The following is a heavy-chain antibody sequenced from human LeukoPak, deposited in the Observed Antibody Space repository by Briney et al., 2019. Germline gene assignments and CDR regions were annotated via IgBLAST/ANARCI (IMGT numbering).Heavy chain of an antibody. CDR2: IFYTGSA. D-gene: IGHD3-10*01. Sequence: SETLSLTCTVSGGSMNSRSYYWGWIRQPPGKGLEFIGSIFYTGSAYYNPSLKSRVSISVDASKSHFSLNLISVTAADTALYYCASLFYFGSGSFPTYWGLGTLVTVSS. J-gene: IGHJ4*02. CDR1: GGSMNSRSYY. V-gene: IGHV4-39*01. CDR3: ASLFYFGSGSFPTY.